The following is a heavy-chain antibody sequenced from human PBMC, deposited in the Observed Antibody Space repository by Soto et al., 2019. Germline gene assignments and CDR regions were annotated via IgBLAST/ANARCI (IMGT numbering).Heavy chain of an antibody. CDR2: IIPVFGLA. V-gene: IGHV1-69*01. J-gene: IGHJ3*01. D-gene: IGHD1-26*01. CDR3: ARAGTGSYLNAFDV. CDR1: GGTFSNYA. Sequence: QVQLVQSGAEVEKPGSSVKVSCKASGGTFSNYALSWVRQAPGQGLEWMGGIIPVFGLAHYAQKFQGRVTITADESTSTAYVELSSLRSEDTAVYYCARAGTGSYLNAFDVWGQGTMVTVSS.